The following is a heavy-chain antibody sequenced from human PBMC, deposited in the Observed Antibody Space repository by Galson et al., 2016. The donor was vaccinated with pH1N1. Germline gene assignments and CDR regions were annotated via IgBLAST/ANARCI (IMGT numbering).Heavy chain of an antibody. D-gene: IGHD5-12*01. CDR1: RFTFSTYW. J-gene: IGHJ4*02. V-gene: IGHV3-7*01. CDR3: ARSIGNIGAH. Sequence: SLRLSCAASRFTFSTYWMTWVRQAPGKGLEWVANIKQDGSVKYYVDSVKGRFTISRDNAKNSLYLQMNSLRAEDTAVYYCARSIGNIGAHWGQGTLVTVSS. CDR2: IKQDGSVK.